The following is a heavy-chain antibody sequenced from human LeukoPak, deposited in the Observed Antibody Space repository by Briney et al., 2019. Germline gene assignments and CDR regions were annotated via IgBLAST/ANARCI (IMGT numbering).Heavy chain of an antibody. Sequence: PGRSLRLSCAASGFTFSNYAMHWVRQAPGKGLEWVVLITSDGSDKYYADSGKGRFTISRENSKNTLFVQMNSLRAEATAVYYCARGDCYGGNCYSALFHYWGQGTLVTVSS. CDR1: GFTFSNYA. V-gene: IGHV3-30*04. D-gene: IGHD2-21*01. CDR2: ITSDGSDK. J-gene: IGHJ4*02. CDR3: ARGDCYGGNCYSALFHY.